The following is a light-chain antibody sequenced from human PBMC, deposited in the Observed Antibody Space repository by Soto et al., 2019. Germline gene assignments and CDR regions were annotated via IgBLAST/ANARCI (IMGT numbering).Light chain of an antibody. J-gene: IGLJ1*01. CDR3: SSYAGSYTFV. Sequence: QSVLTQPRSVSGSPGQSVTISCTGTSSDVGVYNYVSRYQQYPGKAPKIMIYDVSKRPSGVPDRFSGSKSDNTASLTISGLQAEDEADYYCSSYAGSYTFVFGIGTKVTVL. V-gene: IGLV2-11*01. CDR2: DVS. CDR1: SSDVGVYNY.